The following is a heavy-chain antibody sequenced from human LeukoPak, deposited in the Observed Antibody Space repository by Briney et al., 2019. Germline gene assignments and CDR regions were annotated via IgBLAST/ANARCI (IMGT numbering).Heavy chain of an antibody. J-gene: IGHJ6*03. CDR1: EFTFSNYW. V-gene: IGHV3-7*01. CDR2: IKQDGSEK. D-gene: IGHD6-19*01. Sequence: GGSLRLSCAASEFTFSNYWLSWVRQAPGKGLEWVANIKQDGSEKYYVDSVKGRFTISRDNAMNSLYLQMNSLRAEDTAVYYCAREAYTSGWYDSHYMDVWGKGTTVTVSS. CDR3: AREAYTSGWYDSHYMDV.